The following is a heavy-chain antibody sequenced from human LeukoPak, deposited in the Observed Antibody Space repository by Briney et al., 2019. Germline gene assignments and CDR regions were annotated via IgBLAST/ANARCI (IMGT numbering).Heavy chain of an antibody. Sequence: ASVKASCKASGYTFNSYGISWVRQAPGQGLEWMGWISPYRGDTEYAQKIQGRVSMTTDTSTSTAYMELRSLRSDDTAVYYCARQVLIVGGRYGMDVWGQGTTVTVSS. CDR1: GYTFNSYG. J-gene: IGHJ6*02. CDR2: ISPYRGDT. V-gene: IGHV1-18*01. D-gene: IGHD3-22*01. CDR3: ARQVLIVGGRYGMDV.